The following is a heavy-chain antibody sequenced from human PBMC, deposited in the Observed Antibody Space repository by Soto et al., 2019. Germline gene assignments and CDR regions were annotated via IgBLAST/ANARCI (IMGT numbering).Heavy chain of an antibody. CDR2: VNNGGSRT. Sequence: EVQLLESGGGLVQPGGSLRLSCAASGFTFSNYGMSWVRQAPGKGLEWVSSVNNGGSRTYQAGSVKGRFTISRDNSRNTLYLQMNALRAEDTAVYYCARYCAGGSLCYMGVWGKGTTVTVSS. J-gene: IGHJ6*03. CDR1: GFTFSNYG. V-gene: IGHV3-23*03. CDR3: ARYCAGGSLCYMGV. D-gene: IGHD2-15*01.